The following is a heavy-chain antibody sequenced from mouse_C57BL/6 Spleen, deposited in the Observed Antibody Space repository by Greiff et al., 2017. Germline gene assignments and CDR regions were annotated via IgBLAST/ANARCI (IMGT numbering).Heavy chain of an antibody. D-gene: IGHD1-1*01. J-gene: IGHJ4*01. V-gene: IGHV1-76*01. CDR3: ARKGPYYGSSYGAMDH. CDR2: IYPGSGNT. CDR1: GYTFTDYY. Sequence: QVQLKESGAELVRPGASVKLSCKASGYTFTDYYINWVKQRPGQGLEWIARIYPGSGNTYYNEKFKGKATLTAEKSSSTAYMQLSSLTSEDSAVYFCARKGPYYGSSYGAMDHWGQGTSVTVSS.